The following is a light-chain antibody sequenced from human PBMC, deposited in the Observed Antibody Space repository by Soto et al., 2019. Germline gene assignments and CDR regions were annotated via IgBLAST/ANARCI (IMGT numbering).Light chain of an antibody. J-gene: IGKJ1*01. V-gene: IGKV2-30*01. CDR2: KVF. CDR3: MQGTHWPRT. Sequence: DVVVTQSPLSLPVTLGQPASISCRSSQSLVYSNGNTYLAWFQQRPGQSPRRLIYKVFIRDSGGPERFSGSGSGTEFTLTISRVEAEDVGVYYCMQGTHWPRTFGQGTKVEIK. CDR1: QSLVYSNGNTY.